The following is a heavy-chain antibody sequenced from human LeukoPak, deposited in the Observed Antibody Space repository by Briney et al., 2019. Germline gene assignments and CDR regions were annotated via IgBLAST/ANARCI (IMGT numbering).Heavy chain of an antibody. V-gene: IGHV3-30-3*01. J-gene: IGHJ4*02. CDR3: ARVGSRYCSGANCYDGF. CDR1: GFAFSSLA. D-gene: IGHD2-15*01. CDR2: ISYDGNNQ. Sequence: KPGGSLRLSCAVSGFAFSSLAMHWVRQAPGKGLEWVAFISYDGNNQYYADSVKGRFTISRDNSKNTLYLQMDNLRAEDTAIYYCARVGSRYCSGANCYDGFWGQGTLVSVSS.